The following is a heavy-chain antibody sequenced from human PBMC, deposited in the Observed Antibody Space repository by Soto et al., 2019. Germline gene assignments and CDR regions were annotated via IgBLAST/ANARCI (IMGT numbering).Heavy chain of an antibody. V-gene: IGHV1-2*02. CDR2: INAHSGGT. CDR1: GFSFTGYY. D-gene: IGHD5-12*01. CDR3: AKDLTRQIDYWLEP. Sequence: ASVKVSCKASGFSFTGYYIHWLRQAPGQGLEWMGWINAHSGGTEYAQKFQGRVTLTRDTSIATAYLTLTSLTSDDTALYYCAKDLTRQIDYWLEPWGQRTQVSVSS. J-gene: IGHJ5*02.